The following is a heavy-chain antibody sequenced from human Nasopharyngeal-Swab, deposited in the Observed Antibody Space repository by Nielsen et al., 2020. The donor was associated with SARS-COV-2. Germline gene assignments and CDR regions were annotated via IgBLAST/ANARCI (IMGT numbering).Heavy chain of an antibody. CDR2: IYYTGST. V-gene: IGHV4-31*03. D-gene: IGHD3-22*01. CDR1: GASINSANSY. CDR3: ARVFYDSSGYYWDY. Sequence: SETLSLTCTVAGASINSANSYWSWIRQHPGKDLEWIGNIYYTGSTNSNPSLKSRVTMSVDASKNQFSLKLNSVVAADTAVYYCARVFYDSSGYYWDYWGQGTLVTVSS. J-gene: IGHJ4*02.